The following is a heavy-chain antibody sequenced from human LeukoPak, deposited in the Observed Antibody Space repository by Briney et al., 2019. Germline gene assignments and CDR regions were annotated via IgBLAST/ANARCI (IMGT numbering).Heavy chain of an antibody. V-gene: IGHV4-34*01. D-gene: IGHD2-21*01. CDR3: AKDMVMAGIWDAFDI. CDR1: GENFSIYF. J-gene: IGHJ3*02. CDR2: INHGGST. Sequence: PSETLSLTCAVYGENFSIYFYSWIRQPPGKGLEWIGEINHGGSTSYNPSLKSRVTISVDTSKNQFSLRLSSVTAADTAMYYCAKDMVMAGIWDAFDIWGQGTVVTVSS.